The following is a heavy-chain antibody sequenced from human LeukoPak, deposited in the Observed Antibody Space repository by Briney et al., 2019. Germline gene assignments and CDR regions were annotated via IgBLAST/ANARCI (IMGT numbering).Heavy chain of an antibody. CDR2: RYYSGST. J-gene: IGHJ4*02. D-gene: IGHD1-26*01. CDR1: GGSISTYY. Sequence: PSETLSLTCTVSGGSISTYYWSWIRQPPGKGLEWIGYRYYSGSTNSNPSLKSRVTISVDTSKNQFSLKLNSVTAADTAVYYCAGARYSGSLYYFDYWGQGTLVTVSS. CDR3: AGARYSGSLYYFDY. V-gene: IGHV4-59*01.